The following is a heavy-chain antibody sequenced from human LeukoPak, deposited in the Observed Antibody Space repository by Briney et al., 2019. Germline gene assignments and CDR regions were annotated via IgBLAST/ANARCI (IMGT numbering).Heavy chain of an antibody. Sequence: GGSLRLSCAASGFTFSSYAMSWVRQAPGKGLEWVSAISGSGGSTYYADSVKGRFTISRDNSKNTLYLQMNSLRAEDTAVYYCAQDLSSSGWLDYWGQGTLVTVPS. CDR1: GFTFSSYA. CDR2: ISGSGGST. V-gene: IGHV3-23*01. J-gene: IGHJ4*02. D-gene: IGHD6-19*01. CDR3: AQDLSSSGWLDY.